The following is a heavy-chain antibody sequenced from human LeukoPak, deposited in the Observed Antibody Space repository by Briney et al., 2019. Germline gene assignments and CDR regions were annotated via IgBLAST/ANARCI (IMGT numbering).Heavy chain of an antibody. CDR3: ARRVRGVNDAFDI. Sequence: SETLSLCCTVYGGSFSDYYWSWLRQPPGKGLEWFVEINHSGSTNYNPSLQSRVTISIDTPKNQFSLKVTSVTAADTAVYYCARRVRGVNDAFDIWGKGTMVTVSS. D-gene: IGHD3-10*01. CDR2: INHSGST. CDR1: GGSFSDYY. J-gene: IGHJ3*02. V-gene: IGHV4-34*01.